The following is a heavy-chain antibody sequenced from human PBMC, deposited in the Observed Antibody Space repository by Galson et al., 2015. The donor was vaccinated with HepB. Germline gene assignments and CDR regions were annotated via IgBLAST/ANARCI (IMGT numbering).Heavy chain of an antibody. CDR3: ARDRSLGYSNPDYYGTDV. CDR2: IIPIFGTA. CDR1: GGTFSSYA. J-gene: IGHJ6*02. D-gene: IGHD4-11*01. V-gene: IGHV1-69*13. Sequence: SVKVSCKASGGTFSSYAISWVRQAPGQGLEWMGGIIPIFGTANYAQKFQGRVTITADESTSTAYMELSSLRSEDTAVYYCARDRSLGYSNPDYYGTDVWGQGTTVTVSS.